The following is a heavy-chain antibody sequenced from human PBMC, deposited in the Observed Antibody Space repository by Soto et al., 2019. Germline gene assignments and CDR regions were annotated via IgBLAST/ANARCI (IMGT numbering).Heavy chain of an antibody. D-gene: IGHD3-10*01. CDR3: ARHNYGSGSTYFDY. Sequence: SETLSLTCTVSGGTISSWYWSWIRQPPGKGLEWIGYIYYSGSTNCNPSLKSRVTISVDRSKNQFSLKLSSVTAADTAVYYCARHNYGSGSTYFDYWGQGTLVTVSS. CDR2: IYYSGST. CDR1: GGTISSWY. V-gene: IGHV4-59*08. J-gene: IGHJ4*02.